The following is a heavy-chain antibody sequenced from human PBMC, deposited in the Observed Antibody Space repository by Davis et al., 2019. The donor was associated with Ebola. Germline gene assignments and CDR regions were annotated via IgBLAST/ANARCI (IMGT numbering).Heavy chain of an antibody. CDR1: GGSVNTGSYY. CDR2: IYYNGFT. Sequence: MPSETLSLTCAVSGGSVNTGSYYWGWIRQPPGKGLEWIGSIYYNGFTYYNPSLKSRVTISVDTSKNQFSLKLSSVTAADTAVYYCARVNIVLVVYRYRPGFYGMDVWGQGTTVTVSS. J-gene: IGHJ6*02. CDR3: ARVNIVLVVYRYRPGFYGMDV. V-gene: IGHV4-39*01. D-gene: IGHD2-8*02.